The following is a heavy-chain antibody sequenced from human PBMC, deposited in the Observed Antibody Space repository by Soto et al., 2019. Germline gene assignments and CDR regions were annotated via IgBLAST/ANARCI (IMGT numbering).Heavy chain of an antibody. V-gene: IGHV3-23*01. CDR1: GFTFSSYA. CDR3: ASPEESYYFDY. Sequence: GSLGLSCAASGFTFSSYAMSWVRQAPGKGLEWVSAISGSGGSTYYADSVKGRFTISRDNSKNTLYPQMNSLRAEDTAVYYCASPEESYYFDYWGQGTLVTVSS. CDR2: ISGSGGST. J-gene: IGHJ4*02.